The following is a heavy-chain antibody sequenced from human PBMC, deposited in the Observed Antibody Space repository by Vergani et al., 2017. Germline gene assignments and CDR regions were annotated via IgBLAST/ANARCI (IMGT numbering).Heavy chain of an antibody. CDR1: GFTFSSYW. Sequence: EVQLVESGGGLVQPGGSLRLSCAASGFTFSSYWMSWVRQAPGKGLEWVANIKQDGSEKYYVDSVKGRFTISRDNAKNSLYLQMNSLRAEDTAVYYCAKIPVYSGTYFDYWGQGTLVTVSS. V-gene: IGHV3-7*05. J-gene: IGHJ4*02. D-gene: IGHD5-12*01. CDR2: IKQDGSEK. CDR3: AKIPVYSGTYFDY.